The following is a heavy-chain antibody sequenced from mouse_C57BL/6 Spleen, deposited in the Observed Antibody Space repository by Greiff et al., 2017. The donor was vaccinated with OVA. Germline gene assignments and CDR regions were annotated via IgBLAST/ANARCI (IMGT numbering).Heavy chain of an antibody. CDR1: GYTFTSYW. D-gene: IGHD2-1*01. CDR2: IHPDSGST. V-gene: IGHV1-64*01. J-gene: IGHJ4*01. Sequence: VQLQQPGAELVKPGASVKLSCKASGYTFTSYWMPWVQQRPGQGLEWIGMIHPDSGSTNYNERFKGKATLSVDKSSSTAYMQLSSLTSEDSAVEDCASDLGNYVGLRDHWGQGTSAT. CDR3: ASDLGNYVGLRDH.